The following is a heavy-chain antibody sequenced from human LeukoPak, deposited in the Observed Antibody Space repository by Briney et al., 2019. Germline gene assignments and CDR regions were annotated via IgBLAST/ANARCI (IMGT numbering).Heavy chain of an antibody. CDR3: ARHVTISGPYDASDI. CDR1: GLTVSNHY. V-gene: IGHV3-53*01. CDR2: IYSGGST. D-gene: IGHD5-24*01. J-gene: IGHJ3*02. Sequence: GGSLRLSCAASGLTVSNHYMSWVRQAPGQGLEWVSVIYSGGSTNYADSVKGRFTISRDNSKNTLYLQMNGLRAEDTAVYYCARHVTISGPYDASDIWGQGTMVTVSP.